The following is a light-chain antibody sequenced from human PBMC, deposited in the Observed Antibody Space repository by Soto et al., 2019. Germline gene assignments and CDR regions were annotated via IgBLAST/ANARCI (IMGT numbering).Light chain of an antibody. CDR2: DDN. CDR1: SSNIGGNS. CDR3: GSWDSSMSAYV. Sequence: QSGLTQPPSVSAAPGQKVTISCSGSSSNIGGNSVSWYQQLPGTAPKLLIYDDNKRPSGIPDRFSGSKSGTSATLGITGFQPGDEADHYCGSWDSSMSAYVFGTGTKVTVL. J-gene: IGLJ1*01. V-gene: IGLV1-51*01.